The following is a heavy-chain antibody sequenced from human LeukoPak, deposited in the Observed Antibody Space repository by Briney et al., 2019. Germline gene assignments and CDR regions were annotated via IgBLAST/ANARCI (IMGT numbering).Heavy chain of an antibody. CDR3: AKDLGSVATPPSLDF. D-gene: IGHD4-23*01. CDR1: GFTFSSYA. V-gene: IGHV3-23*01. Sequence: GGSLRLSCAASGFTFSSYAMSWVRQAPGKGLEWVSAISGSGGDTYYADSVKGRFTISRDNSKNTLYLQMSSLRAEDTAVYYCAKDLGSVATPPSLDFWGQGTLVTVSS. CDR2: ISGSGGDT. J-gene: IGHJ4*02.